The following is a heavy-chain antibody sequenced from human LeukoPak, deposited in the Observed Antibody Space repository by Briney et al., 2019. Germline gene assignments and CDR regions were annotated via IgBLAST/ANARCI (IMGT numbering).Heavy chain of an antibody. D-gene: IGHD6-6*01. CDR2: IHRSGST. J-gene: IGHJ1*01. Sequence: SETLSLTCAVYGGSFCGYYWSWIRQPPGKGPEWIGEIHRSGSTNYNPSLKSRVTISVDKSKNQFSLRLSSVTAADTAVYYCARGGAARLHFQNWGQGTLVTVSS. CDR3: ARGGAARLHFQN. CDR1: GGSFCGYY. V-gene: IGHV4-34*01.